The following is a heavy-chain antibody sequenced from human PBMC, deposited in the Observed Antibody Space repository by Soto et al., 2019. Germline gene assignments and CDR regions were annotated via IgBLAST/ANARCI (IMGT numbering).Heavy chain of an antibody. Sequence: SETLSLTCTVSGGSISSYYWSWIRQPPGKGLEWIGYIYYSGSTNYNPSLKSRVTISVDTSKNQFSLKLGSVTAADTAVYYCARAAPRVVPAALDYWGQGTLVTVSS. J-gene: IGHJ4*02. D-gene: IGHD2-2*01. CDR2: IYYSGST. CDR1: GGSISSYY. CDR3: ARAAPRVVPAALDY. V-gene: IGHV4-59*01.